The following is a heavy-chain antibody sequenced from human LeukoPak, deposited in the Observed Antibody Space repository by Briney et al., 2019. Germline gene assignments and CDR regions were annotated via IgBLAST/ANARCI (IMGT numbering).Heavy chain of an antibody. CDR2: INKDGNEK. Sequence: AESLRLSCIVSGMNNYWMTWVRQAPGKGLESVANINKDGNEKYYLDSVKGRITISRDNIKNSVFLQINSLRAEDTGIYYRATDLNWVSHLGQGTLVTVSS. CDR1: GMNNYW. D-gene: IGHD6-13*01. CDR3: ATDLNWVSH. V-gene: IGHV3-7*01. J-gene: IGHJ4*02.